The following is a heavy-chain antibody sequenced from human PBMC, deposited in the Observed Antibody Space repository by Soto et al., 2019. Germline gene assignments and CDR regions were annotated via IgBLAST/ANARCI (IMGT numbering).Heavy chain of an antibody. D-gene: IGHD3-10*01. CDR1: GYTLSELS. CDR2: FDPEEHET. Sequence: QVQLVQSGAGVKKPGASVKVSCKVSGYTLSELSIHWVRQAPGKGLEWLGGFDPEEHETIYAQKFQDRLIMTQDTSTDPGYMSLTSLRSEDTALYYCATAHYYGSGSHFDSWGRGTLVTVSS. V-gene: IGHV1-24*01. CDR3: ATAHYYGSGSHFDS. J-gene: IGHJ4*02.